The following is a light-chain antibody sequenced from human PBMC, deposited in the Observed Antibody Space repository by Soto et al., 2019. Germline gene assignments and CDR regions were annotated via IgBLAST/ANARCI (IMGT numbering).Light chain of an antibody. CDR1: QSVSSD. CDR2: DAS. V-gene: IGKV3-11*01. Sequence: EIGVAQSTATLSLSPGERATLFCRASQSVSSDLAWYQQKPGQAPRLLIYDASNRATGNPARFSGSGSETDFSLTISRLDPEDFAVYYCLHYGSSPFTCGPGTKVDVK. J-gene: IGKJ3*01. CDR3: LHYGSSPFT.